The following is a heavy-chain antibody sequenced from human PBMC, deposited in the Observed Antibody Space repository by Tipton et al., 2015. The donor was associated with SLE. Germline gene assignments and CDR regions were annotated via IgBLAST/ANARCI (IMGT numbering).Heavy chain of an antibody. V-gene: IGHV4-61*09. CDR2: IYTTGST. Sequence: TLSLTCTVSGGSISSGTYYWSWIRQPAGKGLEWIGHIYTTGSTNYNPSLKGRVTISLDTSKNQFSLKLRSVTAADTAVYYCARVYPNYGDYKYFQHWGQGTLVTVSS. CDR3: ARVYPNYGDYKYFQH. CDR1: GGSISSGTYY. J-gene: IGHJ1*01. D-gene: IGHD4-17*01.